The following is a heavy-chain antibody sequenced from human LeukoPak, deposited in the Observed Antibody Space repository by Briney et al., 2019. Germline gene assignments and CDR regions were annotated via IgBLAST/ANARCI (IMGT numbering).Heavy chain of an antibody. V-gene: IGHV4-39*07. CDR1: GGSISSSSYY. CDR3: ARGPLGTVTTDFDY. J-gene: IGHJ4*02. Sequence: SETLSLTCTVSGGSISSSSYYWGWIRQPPGKGLEWIGSIYYSGSTYYNPSLKSRVTISVDTSKNQFSLKLSSVTAADTAVYYCARGPLGTVTTDFDYWGQGTLVTVSS. CDR2: IYYSGST. D-gene: IGHD4-17*01.